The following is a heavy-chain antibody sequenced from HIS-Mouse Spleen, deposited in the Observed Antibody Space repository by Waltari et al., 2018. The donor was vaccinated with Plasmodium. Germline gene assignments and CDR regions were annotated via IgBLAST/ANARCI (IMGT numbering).Heavy chain of an antibody. D-gene: IGHD6-6*01. CDR2: IYYSGST. CDR1: GGSISSYY. J-gene: IGHJ4*02. Sequence: QVQLQESGPGLVKPSETLSLTCTVSGGSISSYYWSWIRQPPGKGLEWIAYIYYSGSTNYHPALKSRGTIAVDTSKNQFSLKLSSVTAADTAVFYWARGGYSSSSYYFDYWGQGTLVTVSS. V-gene: IGHV4-59*01. CDR3: ARGGYSSSSYYFDY.